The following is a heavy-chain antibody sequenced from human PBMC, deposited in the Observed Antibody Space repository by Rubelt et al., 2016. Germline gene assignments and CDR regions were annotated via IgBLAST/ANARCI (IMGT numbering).Heavy chain of an antibody. Sequence: TLTLTCTFSGFSLYARGMCVSWIRQPPGKALEWLARIDWDDDEYYSPSLKNRLAISQDTSKNQVVLTLTTMDPVDTATYYCAQRTDGYNYFDYWGQGILVTISS. J-gene: IGHJ4*02. CDR1: GFSLYARGMC. V-gene: IGHV2-70*12. D-gene: IGHD5-24*01. CDR3: AQRTDGYNYFDY. CDR2: IDWDDDE.